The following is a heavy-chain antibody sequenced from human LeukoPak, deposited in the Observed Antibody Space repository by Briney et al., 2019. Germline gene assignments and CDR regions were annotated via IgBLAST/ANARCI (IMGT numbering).Heavy chain of an antibody. D-gene: IGHD3-22*01. CDR1: GYTFTSYA. CDR3: ASGTPGYYDSSGYLVY. V-gene: IGHV1-3*01. J-gene: IGHJ4*02. Sequence: ASVKVSCKASGYTFTSYAMHWVRQAPGQRLEWMGWINAGNGNTKYSQKFQGRVTITRDTSASTAYMELSSLRSEDTAVYYCASGTPGYYDSSGYLVYWGQGTLVTVSS. CDR2: INAGNGNT.